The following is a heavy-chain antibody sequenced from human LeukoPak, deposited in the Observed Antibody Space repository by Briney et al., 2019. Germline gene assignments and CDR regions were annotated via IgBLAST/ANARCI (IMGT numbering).Heavy chain of an antibody. Sequence: GGSLRLSCAASGFTFSSYAMSWVRQAPGKGLEWVSAISGSGGGTYYADSVKGRFTISRDNSKNTLYLQMNSLRAEDTAVYYCAKERWDYDILTGYPNYFDYWGQGTLVTVSS. CDR1: GFTFSSYA. CDR3: AKERWDYDILTGYPNYFDY. J-gene: IGHJ4*02. V-gene: IGHV3-23*01. D-gene: IGHD3-9*01. CDR2: ISGSGGGT.